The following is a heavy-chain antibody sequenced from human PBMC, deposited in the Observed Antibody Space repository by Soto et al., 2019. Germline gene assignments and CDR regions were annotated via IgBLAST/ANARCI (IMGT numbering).Heavy chain of an antibody. CDR2: FSGSGGST. J-gene: IGHJ4*02. Sequence: GGALRLSRGGSGFTFSSYAMSWGRQAPGKGLEGVSAFSGSGGSTYYADSVKGRFTISRDNSKNTLYLQMNSLRAEDTAVYYCAKDRVGRLHLGELSTFDYWGQGTLVTVSS. V-gene: IGHV3-23*01. CDR1: GFTFSSYA. D-gene: IGHD3-16*02. CDR3: AKDRVGRLHLGELSTFDY.